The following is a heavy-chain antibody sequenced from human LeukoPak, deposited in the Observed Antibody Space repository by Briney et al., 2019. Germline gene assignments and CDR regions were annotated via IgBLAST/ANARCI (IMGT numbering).Heavy chain of an antibody. CDR1: GFTFNGYW. CDR3: ARDYPQFDP. Sequence: PGGSLRLSCAASGFTFNGYWMSWVRQAPGKGLEWVANIKEDGSEKYYVDSVKGRFTISRDNAKNSLYLQMNSLRAEDTAVYYCARDYPQFDPWGQGTLVTVSS. V-gene: IGHV3-7*03. CDR2: IKEDGSEK. J-gene: IGHJ5*02.